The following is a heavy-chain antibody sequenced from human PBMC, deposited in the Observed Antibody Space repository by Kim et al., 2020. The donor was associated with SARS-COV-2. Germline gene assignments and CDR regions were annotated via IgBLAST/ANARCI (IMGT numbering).Heavy chain of an antibody. V-gene: IGHV4-31*03. J-gene: IGHJ3*02. CDR1: GGSISSGGYY. CDR3: ARSDYYDSSGYYYVAFDI. D-gene: IGHD3-22*01. CDR2: IYYSGST. Sequence: SETLSLTCTVSGGSISSGGYYWSWIRQHPGKGLVWIGYIYYSGSTYYNPSLKSRVTISVDTSKNQFSLKLSSVTAADTAVYYCARSDYYDSSGYYYVAFDIWGQGTMVTVSS.